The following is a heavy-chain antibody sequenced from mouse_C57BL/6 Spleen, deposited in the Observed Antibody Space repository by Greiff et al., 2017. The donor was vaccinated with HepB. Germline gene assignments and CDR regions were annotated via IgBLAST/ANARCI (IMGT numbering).Heavy chain of an antibody. Sequence: VQLQQPGAELVKPGASVKLSCKASGYTFTSYWMQWVKQRPGQGLEWIGEIDPSDSYTNYNQKFKGKATLTVDTSSSTAYMQLSSLTSEDSAVYYCAVYGSSYDWFAYWGQGTLVTVSA. V-gene: IGHV1-50*01. CDR2: IDPSDSYT. J-gene: IGHJ3*01. D-gene: IGHD1-1*01. CDR1: GYTFTSYW. CDR3: AVYGSSYDWFAY.